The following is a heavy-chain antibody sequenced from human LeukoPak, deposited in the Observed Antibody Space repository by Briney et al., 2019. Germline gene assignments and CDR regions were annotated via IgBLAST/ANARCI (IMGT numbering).Heavy chain of an antibody. J-gene: IGHJ4*02. Sequence: ASVRVSCEASGYTLTGYTMHCGSQAPGQGLEWMGWINPNSGGTNYAQKFQGRVTMTRDSSISTAFMELSRLRSDDTAMYYCARASFWSVYDYWGQGTLVTVSS. D-gene: IGHD3-3*01. CDR2: INPNSGGT. CDR3: ARASFWSVYDY. CDR1: GYTLTGYT. V-gene: IGHV1-2*02.